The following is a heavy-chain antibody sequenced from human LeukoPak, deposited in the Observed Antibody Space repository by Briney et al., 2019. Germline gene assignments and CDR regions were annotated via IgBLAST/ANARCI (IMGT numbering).Heavy chain of an antibody. CDR1: GGSFSGYY. D-gene: IGHD3-22*01. CDR3: ARLGFTMINRRWFDP. CDR2: IYYSGST. J-gene: IGHJ5*02. Sequence: SETLSLTCAVYGGSFSGYYWGWIRQPPGKGLEWIGSIYYSGSTYYNPSLKSRVTISVDTSKNQFSLKLSSVTAADTAVYYCARLGFTMINRRWFDPWGQGTLVTVSS. V-gene: IGHV4-39*01.